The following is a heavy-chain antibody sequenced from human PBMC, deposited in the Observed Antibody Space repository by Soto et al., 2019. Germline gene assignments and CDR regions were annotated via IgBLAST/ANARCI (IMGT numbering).Heavy chain of an antibody. V-gene: IGHV6-1*01. D-gene: IGHD6-19*01. J-gene: IGHJ6*02. CDR1: GESVASNSAA. Sequence: SQTLSLTCAISGESVASNSAAWTWIRQSLSRGLEWLGRTYYRARWYNEYAASVKSRIIINPDTSKNRISLQLSSVTPEDSAVYYCARQFYGMDVWGQGTTVTVSS. CDR3: ARQFYGMDV. CDR2: TYYRARWYN.